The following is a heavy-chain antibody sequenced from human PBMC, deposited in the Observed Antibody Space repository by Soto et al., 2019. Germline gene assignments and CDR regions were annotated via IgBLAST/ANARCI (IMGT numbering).Heavy chain of an antibody. CDR3: AFPSSYSSSWYYSFYYYGMDV. J-gene: IGHJ6*02. CDR1: GFTFSSYA. Sequence: GGSLRLSCAASGFTFSSYAMSWVRQAPGTGLEWVSAISGSGGSTYYADSVKGRFTISRDNSKNTLYLQMNSLRAEDTAVYYCAFPSSYSSSWYYSFYYYGMDVWGQGTTVTVSS. CDR2: ISGSGGST. D-gene: IGHD6-13*01. V-gene: IGHV3-23*01.